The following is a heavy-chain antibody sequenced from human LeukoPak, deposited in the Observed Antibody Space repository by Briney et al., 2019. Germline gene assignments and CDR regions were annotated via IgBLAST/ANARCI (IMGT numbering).Heavy chain of an antibody. CDR2: ISYSGST. J-gene: IGHJ3*02. CDR3: ARGDYDFWSGSHDPFDI. CDR1: GDSITSYY. Sequence: SETLSLTCSIFGDSITSYYWNWIRQPPGKALEWIGYISYSGSTNYNPSLKSRVTMSSDTSKNQFSLKLKSVTAADTAVYFCARGDYDFWSGSHDPFDIWGQGIRVTVSS. V-gene: IGHV4-59*01. D-gene: IGHD3-3*01.